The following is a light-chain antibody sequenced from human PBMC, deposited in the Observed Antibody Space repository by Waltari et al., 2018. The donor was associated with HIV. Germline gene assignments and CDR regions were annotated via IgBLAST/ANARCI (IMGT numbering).Light chain of an antibody. Sequence: QSMLTQPPSVSGAPGQRVTISCTGSSPTIGADYDVHWPQQIPGTAPKLLISGNKNRPSGVPDRFSASKSGTSASLTISGLQAEDEADYFCCSYTGSSTRRPYVFGTGTKVTVL. CDR3: CSYTGSSTRRPYV. J-gene: IGLJ1*01. CDR1: SPTIGADYD. V-gene: IGLV1-40*01. CDR2: GNK.